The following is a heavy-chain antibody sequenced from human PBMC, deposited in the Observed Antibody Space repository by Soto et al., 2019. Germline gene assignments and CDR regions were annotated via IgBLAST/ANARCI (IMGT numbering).Heavy chain of an antibody. CDR1: GFTFSSYS. V-gene: IGHV3-21*01. Sequence: EVQLVESGGGLVKPGGSLRLSCAASGFTFSSYSMNWVRQAPGKGLEWVSSISSSSSYIYYADSVKGRFTISRDNAKNSLYLQMNSLRAEYTAVYYCARDKQWLVRGYYYGMDVWGQGTTVTVSS. CDR3: ARDKQWLVRGYYYGMDV. D-gene: IGHD6-19*01. J-gene: IGHJ6*02. CDR2: ISSSSSYI.